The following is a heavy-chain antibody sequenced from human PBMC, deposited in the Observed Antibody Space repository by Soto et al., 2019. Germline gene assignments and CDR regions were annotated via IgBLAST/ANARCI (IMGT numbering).Heavy chain of an antibody. CDR3: ARDRRWELRVGYYYYGMDV. CDR2: IYYSGST. D-gene: IGHD1-26*01. J-gene: IGHJ6*02. CDR1: GGSISSYY. V-gene: IGHV4-59*01. Sequence: SETLSPTCTVSGGSISSYYWSWIRQPPGKGLEWIGYIYYSGSTDYNPSLKSRVTISVDTSKNQFSLKLSSVTAADTAVYYCARDRRWELRVGYYYYGMDVWGQGTTVTVSS.